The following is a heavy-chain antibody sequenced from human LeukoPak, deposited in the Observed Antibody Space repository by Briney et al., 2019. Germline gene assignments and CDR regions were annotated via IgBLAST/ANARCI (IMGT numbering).Heavy chain of an antibody. CDR2: INSDGSST. CDR1: GFTFSSYW. J-gene: IGHJ5*02. V-gene: IGHV3-74*01. D-gene: IGHD3-10*01. CDR3: ARDRRITMVRGKNWFDP. Sequence: GGSLRLSCAASGFTFSSYWMHWVRQAPGKGLVWVSRINSDGSSTSYADSVKGRFTISRDNSKNTLYLQMNSLRAEDTAVYYCARDRRITMVRGKNWFDPWGQGTLVTVSS.